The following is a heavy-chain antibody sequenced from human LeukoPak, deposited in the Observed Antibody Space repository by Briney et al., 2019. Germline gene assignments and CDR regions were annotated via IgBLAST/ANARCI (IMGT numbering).Heavy chain of an antibody. CDR2: IYSGGST. D-gene: IGHD3-16*01. Sequence: GGSLRLSCAASGFTVSSNHMSWVRQAPGKGLEWVSVIYSGGSTYYADSVKGRFTISRDNSKNTLYLQMNSLRAEDTAVYYCARDLPRGGFDYWGQGTLVTVSS. CDR1: GFTVSSNH. CDR3: ARDLPRGGFDY. J-gene: IGHJ4*02. V-gene: IGHV3-53*01.